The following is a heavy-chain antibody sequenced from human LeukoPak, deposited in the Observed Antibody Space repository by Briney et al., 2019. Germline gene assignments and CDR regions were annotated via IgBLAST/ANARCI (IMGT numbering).Heavy chain of an antibody. Sequence: SETLSLTCAVSGYSISSGYYWGWIRQPPGKGLEWIGSIYHSGSTYYNPSLKSRVTISVDTSKNQFSLKLSSVTAADTAVYYCARGVIPYNWFDPWGQGTLVTLSS. J-gene: IGHJ5*02. D-gene: IGHD3-22*01. CDR2: IYHSGST. CDR3: ARGVIPYNWFDP. CDR1: GYSISSGYY. V-gene: IGHV4-38-2*01.